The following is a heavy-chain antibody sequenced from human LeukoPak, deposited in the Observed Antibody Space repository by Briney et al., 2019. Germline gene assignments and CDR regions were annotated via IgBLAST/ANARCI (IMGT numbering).Heavy chain of an antibody. V-gene: IGHV1-69*04. CDR3: ARVFYSNYPDY. CDR2: IIPILGIA. Sequence: ASVKVSCKASGGTFSSYAISWVRQAPGQGLEWMGRIIPILGIANYAQKFQGRVTITADKSTSTAYMELSSLRSEDTAVYYCARVFYSNYPDYWGQGTLVTVSS. D-gene: IGHD4-4*01. CDR1: GGTFSSYA. J-gene: IGHJ4*02.